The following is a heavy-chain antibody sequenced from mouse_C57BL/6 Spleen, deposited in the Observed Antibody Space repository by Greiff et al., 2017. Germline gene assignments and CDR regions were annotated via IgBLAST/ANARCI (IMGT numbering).Heavy chain of an antibody. CDR3: EARGFAY. D-gene: IGHD3-3*01. V-gene: IGHV1-82*01. J-gene: IGHJ3*01. Sequence: QVQLQQSGPELVKPGASVKISCKASGYAFSSSWMNWVKQRPGKGLEWIGRIYPGDGDTNYNGKFKGKATLTADKSSSTAYMQLSSLASEDSAVYFCEARGFAYWGQGTLVTVSA. CDR2: IYPGDGDT. CDR1: GYAFSSSW.